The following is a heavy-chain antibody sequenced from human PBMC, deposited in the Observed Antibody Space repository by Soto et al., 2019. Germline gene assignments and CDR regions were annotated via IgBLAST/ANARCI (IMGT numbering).Heavy chain of an antibody. D-gene: IGHD3-22*01. CDR3: AKALIPYASNYNWFDP. Sequence: GGSLRLSCAASGFTFSTCGMHWVRQAPGKGLEWVAVISYDGSNKYYADSVKGRFTISRDNSKNTLYLQMNSLIAEDTAVYYCAKALIPYASNYNWFDPWGQGTLVTVSS. CDR2: ISYDGSNK. CDR1: GFTFSTCG. J-gene: IGHJ5*02. V-gene: IGHV3-30*18.